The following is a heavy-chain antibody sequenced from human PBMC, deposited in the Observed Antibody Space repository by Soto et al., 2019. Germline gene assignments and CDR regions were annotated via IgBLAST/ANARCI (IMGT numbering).Heavy chain of an antibody. D-gene: IGHD6-19*01. Sequence: PEGSLRLSCAVSGFAFRSYTMNWVRQAPGKGLEWLSYIDGSGTTIYYAVSVKGRFTISRDNAKNSVYLQMNSLTDEDSAVYYCAKVLSIPVAVGNLGKGTPDTGTS. V-gene: IGHV3-48*02. CDR1: GFAFRSYT. J-gene: IGHJ4*02. CDR2: IDGSGTTI. CDR3: AKVLSIPVAVGN.